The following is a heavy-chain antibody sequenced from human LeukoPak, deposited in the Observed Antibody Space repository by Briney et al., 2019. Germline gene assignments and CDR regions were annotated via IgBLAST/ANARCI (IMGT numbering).Heavy chain of an antibody. CDR2: ISDSGGRT. Sequence: GGSLRLSCAVSGITLSNYGMSWVRQAPGKGLEWVAGISDSGGRTNYADSVKGRFTISRDNSKNTLYLQMNSLRAEDTAVYYCAKDLWLLPDYWGQGTLVTVSS. V-gene: IGHV3-23*01. D-gene: IGHD3-22*01. J-gene: IGHJ4*02. CDR3: AKDLWLLPDY. CDR1: GITLSNYG.